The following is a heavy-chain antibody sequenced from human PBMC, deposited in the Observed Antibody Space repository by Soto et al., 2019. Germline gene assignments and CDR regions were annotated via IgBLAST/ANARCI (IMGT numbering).Heavy chain of an antibody. J-gene: IGHJ2*01. V-gene: IGHV3-48*01. Sequence: GGSLRLSCAASGFTFGSYSMNCVRQAPGKGLEWLSYIGTGSRTIYYADSLKGRLTVSRDNAKNSVYLEMNSLRVEDTAVYYCARDPHLGTSRWYFDLWGRGTLVTVSS. D-gene: IGHD7-27*01. CDR2: IGTGSRTI. CDR1: GFTFGSYS. CDR3: ARDPHLGTSRWYFDL.